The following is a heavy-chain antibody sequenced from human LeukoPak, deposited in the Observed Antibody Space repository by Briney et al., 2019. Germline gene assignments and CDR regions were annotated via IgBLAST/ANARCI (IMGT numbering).Heavy chain of an antibody. CDR2: IIPIFGTA. CDR1: GGTFSSYA. Sequence: SVKVSCKASGGTFSSYAISWVRQAPGQGLEWMGGIIPIFGTANYAQKFQGRVTITADESTSTAYMELSSLRSEDTAVYYCASTDGYVGATAFDYWGQGTLVTVSS. CDR3: ASTDGYVGATAFDY. V-gene: IGHV1-69*13. J-gene: IGHJ4*02. D-gene: IGHD1-26*01.